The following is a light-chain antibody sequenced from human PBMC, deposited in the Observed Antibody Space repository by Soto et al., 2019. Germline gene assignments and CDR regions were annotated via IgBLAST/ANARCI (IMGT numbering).Light chain of an antibody. V-gene: IGKV1-39*01. CDR1: QSISNS. CDR2: AAS. Sequence: DIQMTQSPSSLSASVGDRVTITCRASQSISNSLNWYQQKPGKAPKLLIYAASSLQSGVPSRFSGGGSGTDFTLTISSLQPEDFATYYCQQSYRAFGQGTKVEIK. J-gene: IGKJ1*01. CDR3: QQSYRA.